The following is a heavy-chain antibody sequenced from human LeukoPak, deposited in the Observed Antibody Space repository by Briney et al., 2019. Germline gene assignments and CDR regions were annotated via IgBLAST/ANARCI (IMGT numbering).Heavy chain of an antibody. CDR2: ISSSSSYI. V-gene: IGHV3-21*01. J-gene: IGHJ4*02. CDR3: AALYDILTGYSPPFDY. D-gene: IGHD3-9*01. CDR1: GFTFSSYG. Sequence: PGGSLRLSCAASGFTFSSYGMNWVRQAPGKGLEWVSSISSSSSYIYYADSVKGRFTISRDNAKNSLYLQMNSLRAEDTAVYYCAALYDILTGYSPPFDYWGQGTLVTVSS.